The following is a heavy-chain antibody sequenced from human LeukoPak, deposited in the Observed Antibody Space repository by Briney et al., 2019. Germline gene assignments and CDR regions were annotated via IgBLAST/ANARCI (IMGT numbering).Heavy chain of an antibody. D-gene: IGHD3-22*01. CDR3: ASARFYYDSSGYYTNWFDP. J-gene: IGHJ5*02. V-gene: IGHV4-61*01. Sequence: SETLSLTCTVSGVSVSSGSYYWSWIRQPPGKGLEWIGYIYYSGSTNYNPSLKSRVTISVDTSKNQSSLKLSSVTAADTAVYYCASARFYYDSSGYYTNWFDPWGQGTLVTVSS. CDR1: GVSVSSGSYY. CDR2: IYYSGST.